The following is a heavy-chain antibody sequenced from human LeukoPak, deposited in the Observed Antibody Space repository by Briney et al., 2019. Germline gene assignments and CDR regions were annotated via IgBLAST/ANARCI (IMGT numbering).Heavy chain of an antibody. J-gene: IGHJ4*02. D-gene: IGHD4-17*01. CDR2: IWYDRSNK. CDR3: AKPRIYGDYALDY. V-gene: IGHV3-33*06. Sequence: GGSLRLSCAASGFTFSSYGMHWVRQAPGKGLEWVAVIWYDRSNKYYADSVKGRFTISRDNSKNTLYLQMNSLRAEDTAVYYCAKPRIYGDYALDYWGQGTLVTVSS. CDR1: GFTFSSYG.